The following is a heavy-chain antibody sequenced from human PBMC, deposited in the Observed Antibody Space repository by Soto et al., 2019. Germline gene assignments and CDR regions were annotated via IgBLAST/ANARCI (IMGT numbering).Heavy chain of an antibody. D-gene: IGHD2-15*01. CDR2: INHSGGT. J-gene: IGHJ5*02. Sequence: SETLSLTGAVYGGSYSGYYWSWIRQHPGKGLEWIGEINHSGGTNYNPSLKSRVTISVDTSKNQFSLKLSSVTAADTAVYYCATGRSQYCIGYWSGSSFIMGCDPLGKGILVTFS. CDR1: GGSYSGYY. CDR3: ATGRSQYCIGYWSGSSFIMGCDP. V-gene: IGHV4-34*01.